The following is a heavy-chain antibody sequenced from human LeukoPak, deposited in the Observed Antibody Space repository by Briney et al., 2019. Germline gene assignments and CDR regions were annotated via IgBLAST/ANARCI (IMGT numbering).Heavy chain of an antibody. Sequence: GGSLRLSCAASGFRFDDHGMNWVRQAPGKGLEWVSGINWNGGTTGYVDSVKGRFTISRDNAKNSLYLQMNSLRAEDTAVYYCAKVGTGTTSGYYMDVWGKGTTVTVSS. CDR2: INWNGGTT. D-gene: IGHD1-1*01. CDR3: AKVGTGTTSGYYMDV. J-gene: IGHJ6*03. V-gene: IGHV3-20*04. CDR1: GFRFDDHG.